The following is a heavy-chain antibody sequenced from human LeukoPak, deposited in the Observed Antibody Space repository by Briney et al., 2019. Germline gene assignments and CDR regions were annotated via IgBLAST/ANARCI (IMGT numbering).Heavy chain of an antibody. D-gene: IGHD2-2*01. J-gene: IGHJ6*03. CDR2: IYSGGST. V-gene: IGHV3-66*01. Sequence: PGGSLRLSCAASGFTVSSNYMSWVRQAPGKGLEWVSVIYSGGSTYYADSVKGRFTISRDISKNTLYLQMNSLRAEDTAVYYCARDWYCRSSTCYVNMDVWGKGTTVTVSS. CDR3: ARDWYCRSSTCYVNMDV. CDR1: GFTVSSNY.